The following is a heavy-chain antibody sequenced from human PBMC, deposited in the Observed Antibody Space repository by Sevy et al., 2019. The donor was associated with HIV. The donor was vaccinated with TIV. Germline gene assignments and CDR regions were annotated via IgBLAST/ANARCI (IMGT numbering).Heavy chain of an antibody. V-gene: IGHV3-7*01. Sequence: GGSLRLSCAASGFTFSSYWMSWVRQAPGKGLEWVVNIKQDGNEKYYLDSVKGRFTISRDNAKNSLYLQMNSLRAEDTAVYYCARKLATPGPYFFDYWGQGTLVTVSS. CDR3: ARKLATPGPYFFDY. CDR2: IKQDGNEK. J-gene: IGHJ4*02. CDR1: GFTFSSYW. D-gene: IGHD6-6*01.